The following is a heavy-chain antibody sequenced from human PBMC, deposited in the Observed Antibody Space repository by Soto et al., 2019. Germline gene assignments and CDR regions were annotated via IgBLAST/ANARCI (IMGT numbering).Heavy chain of an antibody. Sequence: PGESLKISCKGSGYSLTSYWIGWVRQMPGKGLEWMGIIYPGDSDTRYSPSFQGQVTISADKSISTAYLQWSSLKASDTAMYYCARTSAAGKNYNGMDVWGQGTTVTVSS. D-gene: IGHD6-13*01. V-gene: IGHV5-51*01. CDR3: ARTSAAGKNYNGMDV. CDR2: IYPGDSDT. J-gene: IGHJ6*02. CDR1: GYSLTSYW.